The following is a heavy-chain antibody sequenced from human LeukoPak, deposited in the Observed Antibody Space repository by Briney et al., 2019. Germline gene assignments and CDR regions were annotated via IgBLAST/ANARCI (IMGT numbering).Heavy chain of an antibody. CDR3: ARENCSGGSCLFDP. J-gene: IGHJ5*02. Sequence: PSETLSLTCTVSGGSISSGSHYWSWIRQPAGKGVEWIGRLYNSGSTNYNPSLKSRVTISVDTSKNQFFLKLNSVTAADTAVYYCARENCSGGSCLFDPWGQGTLVIVSS. CDR1: GGSISSGSHY. D-gene: IGHD2-15*01. CDR2: LYNSGST. V-gene: IGHV4-61*02.